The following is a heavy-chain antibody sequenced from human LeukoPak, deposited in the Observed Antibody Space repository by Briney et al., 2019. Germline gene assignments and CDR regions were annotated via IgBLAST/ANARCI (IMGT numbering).Heavy chain of an antibody. CDR2: ISSSGGTT. J-gene: IGHJ4*02. CDR1: GFTFSSYA. CDR3: AKDRSGWLTNSDS. V-gene: IGHV3-23*01. D-gene: IGHD6-19*01. Sequence: PGGSLRLSCAASGFTFSSYAVNWVRQAPGKGLEWVSAISSSGGTTYYADSVKGRFGISRDNSKNTLYLQMNSLRAEDTAVYYCAKDRSGWLTNSDSWGQGTLVTVSA.